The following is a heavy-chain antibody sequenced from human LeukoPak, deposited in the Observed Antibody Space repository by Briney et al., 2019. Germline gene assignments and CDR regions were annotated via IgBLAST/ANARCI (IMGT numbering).Heavy chain of an antibody. J-gene: IGHJ4*02. Sequence: SETLSLTCTVSGGSISRGDYYWSRIRQPPGKGLEWIGYIYYSGSTYYNPSLKSRVAISLDTSKNQFSLQLISVTAADTAVYYCARTHGIVGATFFDYWGQGTPVTVSS. CDR2: IYYSGST. CDR1: GGSISRGDYY. D-gene: IGHD1-26*01. V-gene: IGHV4-30-4*08. CDR3: ARTHGIVGATFFDY.